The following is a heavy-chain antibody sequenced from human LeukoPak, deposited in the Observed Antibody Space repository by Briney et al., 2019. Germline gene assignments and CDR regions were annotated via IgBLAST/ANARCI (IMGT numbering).Heavy chain of an antibody. Sequence: SETLSLTCAVYGGSFSGYYWSWIRQPPGKGLEWIGEINHSGSTNYNPSLKSRVTISVDTSKNQFSLKLSSVTAADTAVYYCARGRKAAGRGGWLQLAYYMDVWGKGTTVTVSS. CDR1: GGSFSGYY. D-gene: IGHD6-13*01. CDR2: INHSGST. V-gene: IGHV4-34*01. CDR3: ARGRKAAGRGGWLQLAYYMDV. J-gene: IGHJ6*03.